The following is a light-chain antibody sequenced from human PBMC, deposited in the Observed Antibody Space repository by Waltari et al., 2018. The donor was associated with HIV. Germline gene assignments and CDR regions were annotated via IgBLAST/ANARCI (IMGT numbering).Light chain of an antibody. Sequence: QSALTQPPSVSGSPGQSVTITCTGTSSAAGSYHRVSWYQQPPGPAPKLMIYEVGNRPSGVPHRFSGSKSGNTASLTISGLQAEDEADYYCSSYTSSSTLVFGGGTKLTVL. J-gene: IGLJ2*01. CDR2: EVG. CDR3: SSYTSSSTLV. V-gene: IGLV2-18*02. CDR1: SSAAGSYHR.